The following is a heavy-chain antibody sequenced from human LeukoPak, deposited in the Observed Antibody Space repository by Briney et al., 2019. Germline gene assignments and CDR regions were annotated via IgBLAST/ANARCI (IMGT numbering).Heavy chain of an antibody. CDR1: GFTFSNYE. V-gene: IGHV3-48*03. CDR2: ISSSGSI. J-gene: IGHJ5*02. Sequence: GGSLRLSCAASGFTFSNYEMKWVRQAPGKGLEWVSYISSSGSIYYADSVMGRFTISRDNAKNSLYLQMNSLRAEDTAIYYCASTNYYDSSGFSNWFDPWGQGTLVTVSS. D-gene: IGHD3-22*01. CDR3: ASTNYYDSSGFSNWFDP.